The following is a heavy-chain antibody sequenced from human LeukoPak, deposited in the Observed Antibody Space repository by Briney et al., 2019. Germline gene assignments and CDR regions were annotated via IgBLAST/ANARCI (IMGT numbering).Heavy chain of an antibody. CDR2: INHSGST. D-gene: IGHD5-24*01. J-gene: IGHJ4*02. Sequence: SETLSLTCAVYGGSFSGYYWSWIRQPPGKGLEWIGEINHSGSTNYNPSLKSRVTISVDTSKNQFSLKLSSVTAADTAVYYCARGTRDLKRYFDYWGQGTLVTASS. V-gene: IGHV4-34*01. CDR3: ARGTRDLKRYFDY. CDR1: GGSFSGYY.